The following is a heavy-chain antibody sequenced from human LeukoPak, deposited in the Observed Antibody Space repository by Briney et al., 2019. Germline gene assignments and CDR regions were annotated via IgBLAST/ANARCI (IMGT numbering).Heavy chain of an antibody. J-gene: IGHJ4*02. CDR2: INPDSGGT. Sequence: ASVKVSCKASGYTFTGYYMHWVRQAPGQGLEWMGWINPDSGGTNYAQKFQGRVTMTRDTSISTAYMELSRLRSDDTAVYYCARSVEMATITPFDYWGQGTLVTVSS. CDR3: ARSVEMATITPFDY. D-gene: IGHD5-24*01. CDR1: GYTFTGYY. V-gene: IGHV1-2*02.